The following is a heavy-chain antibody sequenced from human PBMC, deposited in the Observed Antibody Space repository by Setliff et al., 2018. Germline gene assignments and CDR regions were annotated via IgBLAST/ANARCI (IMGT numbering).Heavy chain of an antibody. D-gene: IGHD3-10*01. CDR1: GGSISSGNYY. CDR2: IDPSGNT. CDR3: ARSLSSGSYWNPRPFYSDS. Sequence: NPSETLSLTCTVSGGSISSGNYYWSWIRQPAGRGLEWMGHIDPSGNTNYHPSLRSRVTISRDTSKNQFSLKLTSVTAADTAVYFCARSLSSGSYWNPRPFYSDSWGQGTLVTVSS. V-gene: IGHV4-61*09. J-gene: IGHJ4*02.